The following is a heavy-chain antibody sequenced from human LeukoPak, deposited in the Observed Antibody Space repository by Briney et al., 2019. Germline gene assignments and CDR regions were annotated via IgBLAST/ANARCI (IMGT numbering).Heavy chain of an antibody. CDR1: GFTVTTNY. Sequence: GGSLRLSCATSGFTVTTNYMTWVRQAPGKGLEWVSYISSSGSTIYYADSVKGRFTISRDNAKNSLYLQMNSLRAEDTAVYYCARGVIGGWLTPDYYYYMDVWGKGTTVTVSS. CDR3: ARGVIGGWLTPDYYYYMDV. V-gene: IGHV3-11*04. D-gene: IGHD2/OR15-2a*01. J-gene: IGHJ6*03. CDR2: ISSSGSTI.